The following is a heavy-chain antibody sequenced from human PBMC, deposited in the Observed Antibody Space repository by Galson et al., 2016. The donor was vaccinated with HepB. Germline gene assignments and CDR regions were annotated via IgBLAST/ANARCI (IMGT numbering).Heavy chain of an antibody. V-gene: IGHV3-23*01. CDR1: GFTFSSYA. J-gene: IGHJ4*02. CDR3: AKELIRSSWPHATIDY. D-gene: IGHD6-13*01. Sequence: SLRLSCAASGFTFSSYAMSWVRQAPGKGLEWVSAISGSGGSTYYADSVKGRFTISRDNSKNTLYLQMNSLRAEDTAVYYCAKELIRSSWPHATIDYWGQGTLVTVSS. CDR2: ISGSGGST.